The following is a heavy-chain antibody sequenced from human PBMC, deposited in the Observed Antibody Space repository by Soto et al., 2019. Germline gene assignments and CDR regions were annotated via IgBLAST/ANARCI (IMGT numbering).Heavy chain of an antibody. V-gene: IGHV3-30-3*01. J-gene: IGHJ4*02. D-gene: IGHD4-4*01. CDR1: GFTFSSYA. CDR2: ISYDGSNK. CDR3: ARQGTTSLPFDY. Sequence: GGSLRLSCAASGFTFSSYAMHWVRQAPGKGLEWVAVISYDGSNKYYADSVKGRFTISRDNSKNTLYLQMNSLRAEDTAVYYCARQGTTSLPFDYWGQGTLVTVSS.